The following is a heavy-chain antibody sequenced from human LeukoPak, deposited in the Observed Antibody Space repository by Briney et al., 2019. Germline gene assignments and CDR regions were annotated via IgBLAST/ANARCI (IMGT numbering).Heavy chain of an antibody. Sequence: GGSLRLSCAASGFTFSDYYMAWIRQAPGKGLEWVSYISSSGSNKYHADSVKGRFTISRDNAKNSLYLQMNSLSAEDTAVYYCAELGITMIGGVWGKGTTVTISS. J-gene: IGHJ6*04. D-gene: IGHD3-10*02. CDR2: ISSSGSNK. V-gene: IGHV3-11*04. CDR3: AELGITMIGGV. CDR1: GFTFSDYY.